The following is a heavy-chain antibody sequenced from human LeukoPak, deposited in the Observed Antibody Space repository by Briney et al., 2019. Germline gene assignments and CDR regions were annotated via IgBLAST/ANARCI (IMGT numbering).Heavy chain of an antibody. CDR3: ARVPYSSGWLGYFDY. J-gene: IGHJ4*02. D-gene: IGHD6-19*01. V-gene: IGHV3-23*01. Sequence: PGGSLRLSCAASGFTFSNYAMTWVRQAPGKGLEWVSAISGSGGATYYADSVKGRLTISRDNSKNTLYLQMSSLRAEDTAVYYCARVPYSSGWLGYFDYWGQGTLVTVSS. CDR1: GFTFSNYA. CDR2: ISGSGGAT.